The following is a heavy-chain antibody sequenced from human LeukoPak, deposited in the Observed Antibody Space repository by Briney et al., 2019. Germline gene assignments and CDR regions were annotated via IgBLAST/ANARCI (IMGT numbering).Heavy chain of an antibody. J-gene: IGHJ5*02. D-gene: IGHD1-1*01. CDR1: GYTFTSYA. CDR3: AREFWYNWKANWFDP. Sequence: GASVKVSCKASGYTFTSYAMKWVRQAPGQGLEWMGIINPSVGSTNYAQKFQGRDIITRDMSTSTVYMELSSLRSEDTAVYYCAREFWYNWKANWFDPWGQGTLVTVS. CDR2: INPSVGST. V-gene: IGHV1-46*01.